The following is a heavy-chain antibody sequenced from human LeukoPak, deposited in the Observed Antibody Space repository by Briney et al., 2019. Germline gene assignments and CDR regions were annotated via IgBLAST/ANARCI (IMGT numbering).Heavy chain of an antibody. V-gene: IGHV3-53*01. CDR2: IYSGGST. CDR3: ATSIAVAAWDY. Sequence: GGSLRLSCAASGFTVSSNYMSWVRQAPGKGLEWVSVIYSGGSTNYADSVKGRFTISRDNSKNTLYLQMNSLRAEDTAVYYCATSIAVAAWDYWGQGTLVTVSS. D-gene: IGHD6-19*01. J-gene: IGHJ4*02. CDR1: GFTVSSNY.